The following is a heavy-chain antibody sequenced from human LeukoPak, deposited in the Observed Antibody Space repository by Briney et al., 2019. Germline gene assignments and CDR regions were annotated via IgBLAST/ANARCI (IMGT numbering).Heavy chain of an antibody. CDR2: IIPILGIA. CDR3: ARLGSLFSSYGDYEGFDY. D-gene: IGHD4-17*01. Sequence: GASVKVSCKASGGTFSSYTISWVRQAPGQGLECMGRIIPILGIANYAQKFQGRVTITADKSMSTAYMELSSLRSEDTAVYYCARLGSLFSSYGDYEGFDYWGQGTLVTVSS. CDR1: GGTFSSYT. J-gene: IGHJ4*02. V-gene: IGHV1-69*02.